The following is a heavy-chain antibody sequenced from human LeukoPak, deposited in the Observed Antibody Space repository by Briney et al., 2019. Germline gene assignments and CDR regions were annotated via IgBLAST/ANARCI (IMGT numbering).Heavy chain of an antibody. CDR3: ARDLGSAYCGGDCLRGIGY. D-gene: IGHD2-21*02. CDR2: IFSSGST. Sequence: SETLSLTCTVSGGSISSYYWSWVRQPPGKGLEWIGCIFSSGSTNYNPSLKSRVTMSVDTSRKQFSLRLSSVTAADTAVYYCARDLGSAYCGGDCLRGIGYWGQGTLVTVSS. V-gene: IGHV4-59*12. J-gene: IGHJ4*02. CDR1: GGSISSYY.